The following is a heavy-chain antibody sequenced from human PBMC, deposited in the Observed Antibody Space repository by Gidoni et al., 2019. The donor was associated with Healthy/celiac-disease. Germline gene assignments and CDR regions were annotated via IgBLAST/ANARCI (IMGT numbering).Heavy chain of an antibody. J-gene: IGHJ4*02. CDR3: ARIFHCGGDCYTEVDD. CDR2: IHPGDSDT. CDR1: GYNFPAYW. Sequence: VWLGQSGPAVKKPGESLKISCKASGYNFPAYWIGWVRQKPGKGLEWMGLIHPGDSDTRYSPSFQGQVTISVDKSIATVFLQWNSLKASDTAVYYCARIFHCGGDCYTEVDDWGQGTLVTV. D-gene: IGHD2-21*02. V-gene: IGHV5-51*01.